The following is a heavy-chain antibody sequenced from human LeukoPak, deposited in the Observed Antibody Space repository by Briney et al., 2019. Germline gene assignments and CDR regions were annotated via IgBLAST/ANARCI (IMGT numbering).Heavy chain of an antibody. V-gene: IGHV4-39*07. CDR3: ARSAYIAARPSSGYNWFDP. Sequence: PSETLSLNCTVSGGSISSSSYYWGWIRQPPGKGLEWIGSIYYSGSTYYNPSLKSRVTISVDTSKNQFSLRLTSVTAADTAVYYCARSAYIAARPSSGYNWFDPWGRGTLVTVSS. CDR2: IYYSGST. CDR1: GGSISSSSYY. D-gene: IGHD6-6*01. J-gene: IGHJ5*02.